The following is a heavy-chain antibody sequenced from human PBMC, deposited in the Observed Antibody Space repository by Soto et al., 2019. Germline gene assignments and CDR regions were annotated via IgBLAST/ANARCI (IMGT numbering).Heavy chain of an antibody. CDR1: GGSISSYY. J-gene: IGHJ5*02. CDR2: IYYSGST. CDR3: ARGIAAAGNWFDP. V-gene: IGHV4-59*01. D-gene: IGHD6-13*01. Sequence: QVQLQESGPGLVKPSETLSLTCTVSGGSISSYYWSWIRQPPGKGLEWIGYIYYSGSTNYNPSLTSRVTISVDTSKNQFSLKLSSVTAADTAVYYCARGIAAAGNWFDPWGQGTLVTVSS.